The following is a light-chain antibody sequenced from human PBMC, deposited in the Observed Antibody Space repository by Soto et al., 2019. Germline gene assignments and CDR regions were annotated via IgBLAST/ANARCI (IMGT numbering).Light chain of an antibody. J-gene: IGLJ2*01. Sequence: QSALTQPASVSGSPGQSIPISCTGTSSDVGSYNLVSWYQQHPGKAPKLMILEDNKRPSGVSNRFSGSKSGNTASLTISGLQAEDEADYYCCSYAGSSTFVIFGGGTKVTVL. V-gene: IGLV2-23*02. CDR1: SSDVGSYNL. CDR2: EDN. CDR3: CSYAGSSTFVI.